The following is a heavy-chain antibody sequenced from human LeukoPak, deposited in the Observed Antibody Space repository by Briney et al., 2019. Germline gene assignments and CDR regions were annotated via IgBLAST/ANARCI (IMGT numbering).Heavy chain of an antibody. V-gene: IGHV1-69*05. CDR2: IIPIFGTA. D-gene: IGHD1-26*01. CDR1: GGTFSSYA. Sequence: ASVKVSCKASGGTFSSYAISWVRQAPGQGLEWMGRIIPIFGTANYAQKFQGRVTITTDESTSTAYMELSSLRSGDTAVYYCARDRLWEGGYFDYWGQGTLSPSPQ. CDR3: ARDRLWEGGYFDY. J-gene: IGHJ4*02.